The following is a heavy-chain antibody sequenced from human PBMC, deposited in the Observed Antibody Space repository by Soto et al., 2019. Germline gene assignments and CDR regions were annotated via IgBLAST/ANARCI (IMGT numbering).Heavy chain of an antibody. Sequence: QVQLVQSGAEVKKPGASVKVSCKASGYTFTSYAMHWVRQAPGQRLEWMGWINAGNGNTKYSQKFQGRVTITRDTSASTAYMELSSLRSEDTAVYYCARVRWYYGDYGMDVWGQGTTVTVSS. CDR1: GYTFTSYA. J-gene: IGHJ6*02. V-gene: IGHV1-3*01. D-gene: IGHD4-17*01. CDR2: INAGNGNT. CDR3: ARVRWYYGDYGMDV.